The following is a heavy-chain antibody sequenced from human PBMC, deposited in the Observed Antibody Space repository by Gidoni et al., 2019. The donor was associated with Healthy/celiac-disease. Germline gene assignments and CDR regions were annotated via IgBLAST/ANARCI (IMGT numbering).Heavy chain of an antibody. CDR2: ISYDGSNK. J-gene: IGHJ4*02. D-gene: IGHD3-10*01. V-gene: IGHV3-30-3*01. Sequence: QVQLVESGGGVVQPGRSLILSCAAPGFTLSSDAMHWVRQAPGKGLEWVAVISYDGSNKYDADSVKGRFTISRDNSKNTLYLQMNSLRAEDTAVYYCARAELLWFRELLGGVGYWGQGTLVTVSS. CDR1: GFTLSSDA. CDR3: ARAELLWFRELLGGVGY.